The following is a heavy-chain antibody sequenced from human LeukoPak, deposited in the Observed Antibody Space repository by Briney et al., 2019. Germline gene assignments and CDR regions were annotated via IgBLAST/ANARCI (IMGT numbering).Heavy chain of an antibody. CDR1: GFTFGDYA. D-gene: IGHD4-11*01. Sequence: GGSLRLSCTASGFTFGDYAMSWFRQAPGKGLEWVGFIRSKAYGGTTEYAASVKGRFTISRDDSKSIAYLQMNSLKTEDTAVYYCTRYSNSPFEESYYYYGMDVWGQGTTVTVSS. J-gene: IGHJ6*02. V-gene: IGHV3-49*03. CDR2: IRSKAYGGTT. CDR3: TRYSNSPFEESYYYYGMDV.